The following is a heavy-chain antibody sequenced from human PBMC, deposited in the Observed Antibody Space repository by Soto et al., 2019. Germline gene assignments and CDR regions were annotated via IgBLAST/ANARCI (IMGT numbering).Heavy chain of an antibody. J-gene: IGHJ2*01. D-gene: IGHD7-27*01. CDR1: GFTFSSYA. V-gene: IGHV3-23*01. CDR3: AKDLTGPKPPYWYFDL. CDR2: ISGSGCST. Sequence: GGSLRLSCAASGFTFSSYAMSWVRQAPGKGLEWVSAISGSGCSTYYADSVKGRFTIYRDNSKNTLYLQMNSLRAEDTAVYDCAKDLTGPKPPYWYFDLWGRGTLVTVSS.